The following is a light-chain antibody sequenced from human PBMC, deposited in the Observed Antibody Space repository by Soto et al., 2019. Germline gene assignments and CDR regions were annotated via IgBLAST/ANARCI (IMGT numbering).Light chain of an antibody. CDR1: QGIGSW. CDR3: QQANSFPWT. V-gene: IGKV1-12*01. CDR2: GAL. Sequence: DIQMTQSPSSVSASVGDRVTITCRASQGIGSWLAWYQQKPGKAPKLLIYGALSLQSGVPLRFSGSVSGTDFTLTISSLQPEDSGTYYCQQANSFPWTFGQGTKVEIK. J-gene: IGKJ1*01.